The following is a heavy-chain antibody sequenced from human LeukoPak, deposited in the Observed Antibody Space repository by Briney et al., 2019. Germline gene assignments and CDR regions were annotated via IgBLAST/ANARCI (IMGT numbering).Heavy chain of an antibody. Sequence: GGCLRLSCAASGFTFSSYAMSWVRQARGKALEWVSAISGSGGSTYYADSVKGRFTISRDNSKNTLYLQMNSLRAEDTAVYYCAPARLLNWFDPWGQGTLVTVSS. CDR3: APARLLNWFDP. CDR2: ISGSGGST. V-gene: IGHV3-23*01. J-gene: IGHJ5*02. CDR1: GFTFSSYA. D-gene: IGHD3-10*01.